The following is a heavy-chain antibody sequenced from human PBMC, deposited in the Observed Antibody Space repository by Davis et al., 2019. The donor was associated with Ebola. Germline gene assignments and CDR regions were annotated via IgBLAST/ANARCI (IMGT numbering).Heavy chain of an antibody. D-gene: IGHD2-2*02. V-gene: IGHV3-33*01. CDR1: GFTFSSYG. Sequence: GESLKISCAASGFTFSSYGMHWVRQAPGKGLEWVAVIWYDGSNKYYADSVKGRFTISRDNSKNTLYLQMNSLRAEDTAVYYCARERGIVVVPAAIRPGNWFDPWGQGTLVTVSS. J-gene: IGHJ5*02. CDR3: ARERGIVVVPAAIRPGNWFDP. CDR2: IWYDGSNK.